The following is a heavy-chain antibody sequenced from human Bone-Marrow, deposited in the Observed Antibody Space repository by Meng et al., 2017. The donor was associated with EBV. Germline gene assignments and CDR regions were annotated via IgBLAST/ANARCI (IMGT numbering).Heavy chain of an antibody. CDR2: IHHGGST. Sequence: QVQVQESGLGLVKFSGTLSLTCGVSGGSISSDNWWTWVRQPPGKGLEWVGEIHHGGSTNYNPSLKSRVTISLDKSKNQFSLRLTSVTAADTAVYYCSIIIYGSGLNSWFDPWGQGTLVTVSS. CDR1: GGSISSDNW. D-gene: IGHD3-10*01. J-gene: IGHJ5*02. CDR3: SIIIYGSGLNSWFDP. V-gene: IGHV4-4*02.